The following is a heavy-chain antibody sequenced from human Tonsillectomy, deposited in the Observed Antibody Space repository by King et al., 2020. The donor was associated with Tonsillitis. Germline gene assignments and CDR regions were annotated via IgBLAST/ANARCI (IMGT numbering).Heavy chain of an antibody. CDR1: GGSISSSSYY. V-gene: IGHV4-39*01. CDR3: ARHRVYCSSTSCYWETYYYYYGMDV. CDR2: IYYSGST. J-gene: IGHJ6*02. D-gene: IGHD2-2*01. Sequence: QLQESGPGLVKPSETLSLTCTVSGGSISSSSYYWGWIRQPPGKGLEWIGSIYYSGSTYYNPSLKSRVTISVDTSKNQFSLKLSSVTAADTAVYYCARHRVYCSSTSCYWETYYYYYGMDVWGQGTTVTVSS.